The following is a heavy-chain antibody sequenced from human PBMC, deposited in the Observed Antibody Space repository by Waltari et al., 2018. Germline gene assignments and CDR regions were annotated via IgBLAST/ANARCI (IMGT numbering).Heavy chain of an antibody. Sequence: QVQLQQWGAGLLPPSETLSLTCAVYGGSFSGYYWSWLRQPPGKGLEWIGEINHSGSTNYNPSLKSRVTISVDTSKNQFSLKLSSVTAADTAVYYCARRRIYGYSSGRSPIDYWGQGTLVTVSS. J-gene: IGHJ4*02. D-gene: IGHD6-19*01. CDR1: GGSFSGYY. V-gene: IGHV4-34*01. CDR2: INHSGST. CDR3: ARRRIYGYSSGRSPIDY.